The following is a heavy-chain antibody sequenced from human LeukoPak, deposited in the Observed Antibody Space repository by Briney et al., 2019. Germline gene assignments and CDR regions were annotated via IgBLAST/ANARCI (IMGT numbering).Heavy chain of an antibody. Sequence: GRSLTLSCAASGFTFSSFGMHWVRQAPGKGLEWVAVIWYDASNRYYADSVKGRFTISRDNSKNTLFLQMNSLRDDDAAVYYCVRGVGVSRFNYFDPWGQGTLVTVSS. D-gene: IGHD6-13*01. CDR3: VRGVGVSRFNYFDP. J-gene: IGHJ5*02. CDR2: IWYDASNR. CDR1: GFTFSSFG. V-gene: IGHV3-33*01.